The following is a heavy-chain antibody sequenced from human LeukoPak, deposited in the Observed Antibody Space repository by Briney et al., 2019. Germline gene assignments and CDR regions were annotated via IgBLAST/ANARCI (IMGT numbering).Heavy chain of an antibody. CDR3: ASSAGSGSYYWGFSDFDY. D-gene: IGHD3-10*01. J-gene: IGHJ4*02. CDR2: INPNSGGT. V-gene: IGHV1-2*04. CDR1: GYTFTGYY. Sequence: ASVKVSCKASGYTFTGYYMHWVRQAPGQGLEWMGWINPNSGGTNYAQKFQGWVTMTRDTSISTAYMELSSLRSEDTAVYYCASSAGSGSYYWGFSDFDYWGQGTLVTVSS.